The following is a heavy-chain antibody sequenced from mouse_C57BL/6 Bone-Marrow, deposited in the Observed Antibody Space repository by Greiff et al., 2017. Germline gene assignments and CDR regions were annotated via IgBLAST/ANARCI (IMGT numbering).Heavy chain of an antibody. CDR1: GYTFTSYG. V-gene: IGHV1-81*01. CDR2: IYPRSGNT. CDR3: ARSDYGAWFAY. J-gene: IGHJ3*01. Sequence: QVQLQQSGAELARPGASVKLSCKASGYTFTSYGISWVKQRTGQGLEWIGEIYPRSGNTYYNEKFKGKATLTADKSSSTAYMELRSPTSEDSAVYFCARSDYGAWFAYWGQGTLVTVSA. D-gene: IGHD1-1*01.